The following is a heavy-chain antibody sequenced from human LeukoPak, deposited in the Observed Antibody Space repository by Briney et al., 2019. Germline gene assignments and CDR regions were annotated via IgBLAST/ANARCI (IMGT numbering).Heavy chain of an antibody. V-gene: IGHV1-69*04. D-gene: IGHD6-13*01. CDR3: ARDKDSSSWPTYYYYYYGMDV. CDR2: IIPILGIA. Sequence: ASVKVSCKASGGTFSSYAISWVRQAPGQGLEWIGRIIPILGIANYAQKFQGRVTITADKSTSTAYMELRSLRSDDTAVYYCARDKDSSSWPTYYYYYYGMDVWGQGTTVTVSS. J-gene: IGHJ6*02. CDR1: GGTFSSYA.